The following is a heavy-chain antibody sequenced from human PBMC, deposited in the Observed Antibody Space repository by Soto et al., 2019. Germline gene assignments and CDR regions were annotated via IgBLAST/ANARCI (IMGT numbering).Heavy chain of an antibody. CDR2: ISGSGDST. Sequence: EVQLLESGGGLVQPGGSLRLSCAASGFPFSTYAMSWVRQPPGKGLEWVSVISGSGDSTYYADSVKGRFTISRDNSKNTLYLQMNSLRAEDTAVYYCARRSSGWYFDYWGQGTLVTVSS. D-gene: IGHD6-19*01. CDR1: GFPFSTYA. V-gene: IGHV3-23*01. J-gene: IGHJ4*02. CDR3: ARRSSGWYFDY.